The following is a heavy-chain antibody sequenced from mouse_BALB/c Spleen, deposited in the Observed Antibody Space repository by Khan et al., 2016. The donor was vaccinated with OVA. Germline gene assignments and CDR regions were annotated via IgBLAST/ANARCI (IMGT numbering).Heavy chain of an antibody. CDR1: GFTFSSDG. CDR2: INSNGGST. Sequence: EVELVEPGGGLVQPGGSLKLSCAASGFTFSSDGMSWVRQTPDKRLVLVATINSNGGSTYYPDSVKGRFTISRDNAKNHLYLQMSSLKSEDTAMYYCARMARTINWGQGTTLTVSS. CDR3: ARMARTIN. J-gene: IGHJ2*01. V-gene: IGHV5-6-3*01.